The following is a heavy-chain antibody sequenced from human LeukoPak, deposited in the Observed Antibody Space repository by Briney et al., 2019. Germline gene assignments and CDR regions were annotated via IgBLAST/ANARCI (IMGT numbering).Heavy chain of an antibody. CDR3: ARGYSSGWYGVYYFDF. Sequence: GASVKVSCKASGYTFTGYYMHWVRQAPGQGLEWMGWMNPNSGNSGYAQKFQGRVTMTRNTSISTAYMELSSLRSEDTAVYYCARGYSSGWYGVYYFDFWGQGTLVTVSS. J-gene: IGHJ4*02. CDR1: GYTFTGYY. D-gene: IGHD6-19*01. CDR2: MNPNSGNS. V-gene: IGHV1-8*02.